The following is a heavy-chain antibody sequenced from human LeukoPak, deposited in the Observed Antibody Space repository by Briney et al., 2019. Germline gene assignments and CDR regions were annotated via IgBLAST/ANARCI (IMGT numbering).Heavy chain of an antibody. J-gene: IGHJ4*01. D-gene: IGHD5-18*01. CDR2: ISSSSHYI. V-gene: IGHV3-21*01. Sequence: GGSLRLSCAASGFTFSSYSMDWVRQAPGKGLEWVSSISSSSHYIYYADSVKGRFTISRDNAKNSLYLQMNSLRAEDTAGYYCARVGYSYGRSLFYFDFWGHGTLVTVSS. CDR1: GFTFSSYS. CDR3: ARVGYSYGRSLFYFDF.